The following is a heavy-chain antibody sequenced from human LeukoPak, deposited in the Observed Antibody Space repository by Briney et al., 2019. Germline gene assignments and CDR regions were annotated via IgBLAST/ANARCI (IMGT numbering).Heavy chain of an antibody. CDR3: ARDDVVVVPAARRNFDY. Sequence: GGSLRLSCAASGFTFSTYSMNWVRQAPGRGLEWVSYISSSSSTIYYADSVKGRFTISRDNAKNSLYLQMNSLRAEDTAVCYCARDDVVVVPAARRNFDYWGQGTLVTVSS. CDR1: GFTFSTYS. CDR2: ISSSSSTI. J-gene: IGHJ4*02. V-gene: IGHV3-48*01. D-gene: IGHD2-2*01.